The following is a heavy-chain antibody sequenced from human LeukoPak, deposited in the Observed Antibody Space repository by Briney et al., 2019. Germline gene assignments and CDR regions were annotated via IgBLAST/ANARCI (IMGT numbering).Heavy chain of an antibody. D-gene: IGHD3-16*01. CDR1: GFTCSDHY. CDR2: ISHSGRRI. J-gene: IGHJ4*02. Sequence: GSLRLSCAASGFTCSDHYMNWIGQAPGKGMEWVAYISHSGRRIWYAGSVKGRFTISRDNAKSSLSLQMNSLRAEDTAVYYCGRASGGAATSGWGQGTLVTVSS. V-gene: IGHV3-11*01. CDR3: GRASGGAATSG.